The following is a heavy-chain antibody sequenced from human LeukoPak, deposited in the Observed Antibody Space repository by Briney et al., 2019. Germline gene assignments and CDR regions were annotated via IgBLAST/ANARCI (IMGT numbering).Heavy chain of an antibody. CDR3: ASAKVWSGYPGFSDY. CDR1: GGSISSGDYY. CDR2: IYYSGST. J-gene: IGHJ4*02. Sequence: NPSQTLSLTCTVSGGSISSGDYYWSWIRQPPGKGLGWIGYIYYSGSTYYNPSLKSRVTISVDTSKNQFSLKLSSVTAADTAVYYCASAKVWSGYPGFSDYWGQGTLVTVSS. V-gene: IGHV4-30-4*01. D-gene: IGHD3-3*01.